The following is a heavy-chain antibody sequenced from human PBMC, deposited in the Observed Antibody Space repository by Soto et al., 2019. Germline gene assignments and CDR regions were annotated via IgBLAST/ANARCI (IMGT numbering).Heavy chain of an antibody. J-gene: IGHJ4*02. CDR3: GKERRGSGWSVCDF. CDR2: IHFSGSPI. D-gene: IGHD6-19*01. CDR1: GFSFSTSE. Sequence: PGGSLRLSCVASGFSFSTSEMTWVRQAPGKGLEWISYIHFSGSPIYYADSLRGRFTISRDNSRDTLYLHMNSLRVDDTAVYYCGKERRGSGWSVCDFWGQGDLVTVSS. V-gene: IGHV3-48*03.